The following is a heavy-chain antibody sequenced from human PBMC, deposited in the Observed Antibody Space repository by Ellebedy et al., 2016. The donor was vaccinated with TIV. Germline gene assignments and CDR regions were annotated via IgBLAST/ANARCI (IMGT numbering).Heavy chain of an antibody. CDR1: GFTFGDYA. J-gene: IGHJ1*01. V-gene: IGHV3-49*04. Sequence: PGGSLRLSCTTPGFTFGDYAMSWVRQAPGKGLEWVSFIRSNDQGGTTEYAASVKGRFTISRDDSKSIVYLQMNSLKAEDTAMYYCTRALFCSSGRCYSARYWGQGTLVTVSS. CDR2: IRSNDQGGTT. CDR3: TRALFCSSGRCYSARY. D-gene: IGHD2-15*01.